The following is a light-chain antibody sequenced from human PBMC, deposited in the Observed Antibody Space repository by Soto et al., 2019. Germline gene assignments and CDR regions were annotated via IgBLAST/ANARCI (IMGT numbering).Light chain of an antibody. J-gene: IGLJ1*01. Sequence: QSARTQPRSVSGSPGQSVTISCTGTSSDVGGYHYVSWYQQHPGKAPKLMIYDVSKRPSGVPHRFTGSKSDNTASLTISGLQAEDEADYYCCSYAGNYAFVFGTGTKVTVL. CDR2: DVS. CDR1: SSDVGGYHY. V-gene: IGLV2-11*01. CDR3: CSYAGNYAFV.